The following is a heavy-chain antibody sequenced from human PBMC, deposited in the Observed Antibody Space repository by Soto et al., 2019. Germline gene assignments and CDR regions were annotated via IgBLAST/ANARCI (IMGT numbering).Heavy chain of an antibody. CDR3: ARLRYYYDSSGYYYDYYCMDV. Sequence: TLSLNCTSSGGYISSSSYYRAWIRQPPGKGLEWIGSIYYSGSTYYNPSLKSRVTISVDTSKNQFSLKLSSVTAADTAVYYCARLRYYYDSSGYYYDYYCMDVWGYGNTVT. CDR1: GGYISSSSYY. V-gene: IGHV4-39*01. D-gene: IGHD3-22*01. CDR2: IYYSGST. J-gene: IGHJ6*02.